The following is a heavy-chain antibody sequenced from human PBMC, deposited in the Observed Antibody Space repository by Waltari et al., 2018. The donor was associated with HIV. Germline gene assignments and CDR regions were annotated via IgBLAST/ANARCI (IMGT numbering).Heavy chain of an antibody. Sequence: QLQLQESGPGLVKPSETLSLTCTVSGGSLSSSSYYWGWIRQPPGKGLEWIGSIYYSGSTYYNPSLKSRVTISVDTSKNQFSLKLSSVTAADTAVYYCARRDGSGWDNYYYGMDVWGQGTTVTVSS. J-gene: IGHJ6*02. CDR2: IYYSGST. CDR3: ARRDGSGWDNYYYGMDV. D-gene: IGHD6-19*01. CDR1: GGSLSSSSYY. V-gene: IGHV4-39*01.